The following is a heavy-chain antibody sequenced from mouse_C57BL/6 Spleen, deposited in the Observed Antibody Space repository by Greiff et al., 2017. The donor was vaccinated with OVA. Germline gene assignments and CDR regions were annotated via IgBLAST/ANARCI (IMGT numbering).Heavy chain of an antibody. D-gene: IGHD2-5*01. Sequence: DVKLVESGGGLVKPGGSLKLSCAASGFTFSSYTMSWVRQTPEKRLEWVATISGGGGNTYYPDSVKGRFTISRDNAKNTLYLQMSSLRSEDTALYYCARHGSYSNYYFDYWGQGTTLTVSS. CDR1: GFTFSSYT. CDR2: ISGGGGNT. CDR3: ARHGSYSNYYFDY. V-gene: IGHV5-9*01. J-gene: IGHJ2*01.